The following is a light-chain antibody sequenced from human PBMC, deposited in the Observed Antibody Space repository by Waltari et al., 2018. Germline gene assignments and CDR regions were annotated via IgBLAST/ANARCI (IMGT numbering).Light chain of an antibody. J-gene: IGLJ1*01. V-gene: IGLV2-14*03. CDR2: DVS. CDR1: SSDVGGYNY. Sequence: QSALTQPASVSGSPGQSITISCPGTSSDVGGYNYVSWYQQHPGKAPRLMIYDVSNRPSGVSNRFSDSKAANTASLTISGLQAEDEADYYCNSYTSSRTRVFGTGTRVTVL. CDR3: NSYTSSRTRV.